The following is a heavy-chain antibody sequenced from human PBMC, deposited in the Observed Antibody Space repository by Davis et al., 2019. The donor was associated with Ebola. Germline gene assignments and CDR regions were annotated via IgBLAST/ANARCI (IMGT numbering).Heavy chain of an antibody. J-gene: IGHJ4*02. V-gene: IGHV3-23*01. CDR2: ISGRGNSK. CDR3: ARGIGWSYYFDY. Sequence: GESLKISCAASGFTFSSYGMSWVRQAPGKGLEWVSVISGRGNSKYYADSVKGRFTISRDNSKNTLYLQMNSLRAEDTAIYYCARGIGWSYYFDYWGQGTLVTVSS. CDR1: GFTFSSYG. D-gene: IGHD6-19*01.